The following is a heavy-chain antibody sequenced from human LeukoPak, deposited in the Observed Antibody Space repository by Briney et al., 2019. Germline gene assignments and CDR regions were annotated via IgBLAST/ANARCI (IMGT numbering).Heavy chain of an antibody. D-gene: IGHD6-19*01. CDR3: AKGQWLVRGAAFDI. Sequence: GGSLRLSCAASGFTFDDYAMHWFRQAPGKGLEWVSGISWNSGSIGYADSVKGRFTISRDNAKNSLYLQMNSLRAEDMALYYCAKGQWLVRGAAFDIWGQGTMVTVSS. CDR2: ISWNSGSI. J-gene: IGHJ3*02. V-gene: IGHV3-9*03. CDR1: GFTFDDYA.